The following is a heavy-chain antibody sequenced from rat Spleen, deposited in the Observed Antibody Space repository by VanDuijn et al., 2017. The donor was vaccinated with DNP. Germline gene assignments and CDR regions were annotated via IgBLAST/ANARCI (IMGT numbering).Heavy chain of an antibody. CDR2: ITNSGDIT. CDR3: TSNPHIRTAAPFDY. CDR1: GFNFNDYW. V-gene: IGHV5-31*01. D-gene: IGHD3-8*01. Sequence: EVQLVESDGGLVQPGRSLKLSCAASGFNFNDYWMGWVRQAPTKGLEWVASITNSGDITYYSDSVRGRFTISRDNAKSTLYLQMDSLRSEDTATYYCTSNPHIRTAAPFDYWGQGAMVTVSS. J-gene: IGHJ2*01.